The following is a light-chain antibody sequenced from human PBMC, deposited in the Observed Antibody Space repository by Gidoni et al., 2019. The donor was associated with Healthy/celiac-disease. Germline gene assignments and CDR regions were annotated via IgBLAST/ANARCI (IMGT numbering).Light chain of an antibody. CDR3: AAWDDSLNGYWV. CDR2: SNN. Sequence: QSVLTPPPSASGTPGPNVTLPCSGSSSNIGSHTVNWYQQLPVTAPKLLIYSNNQRPSGVPDRFSGSKYGTSAALAISGLQSEDEADYYCAAWDDSLNGYWVFGGGTKLTVL. CDR1: SSNIGSHT. V-gene: IGLV1-44*01. J-gene: IGLJ3*02.